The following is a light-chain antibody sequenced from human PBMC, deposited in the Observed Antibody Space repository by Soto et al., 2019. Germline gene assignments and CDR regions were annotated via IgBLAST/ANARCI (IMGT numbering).Light chain of an antibody. J-gene: IGKJ1*01. CDR3: QQYNSYLWT. CDR1: QSISSW. CDR2: DAS. Sequence: DIQMTQSPSTLSASVGDRVTITCRASQSISSWLAWYQQKPGKAPKLLIYDASSLESGVASRFSGSGSGTEFTLTISSLQPDDFATYYCQQYNSYLWTFGQGTKVDI. V-gene: IGKV1-5*01.